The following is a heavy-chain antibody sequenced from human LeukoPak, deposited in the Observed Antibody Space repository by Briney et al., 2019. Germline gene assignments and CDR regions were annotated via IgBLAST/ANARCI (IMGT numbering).Heavy chain of an antibody. CDR2: INHSGST. V-gene: IGHV4-34*01. CDR1: GGAFSGYY. CDR3: ARGRYSNYFDY. J-gene: IGHJ4*02. Sequence: PSETLSLTCAVYGGAFSGYYWSWIRQPPGKGLEWIGEINHSGSTNYNPSLKSRVTISVDTSKKQFSLKLNSVTAADTAVYYCARGRYSNYFDYWGRGTLVTDSS. D-gene: IGHD4-11*01.